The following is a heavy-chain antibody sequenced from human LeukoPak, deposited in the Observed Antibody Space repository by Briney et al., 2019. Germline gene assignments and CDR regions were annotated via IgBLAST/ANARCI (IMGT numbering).Heavy chain of an antibody. V-gene: IGHV3-23*01. CDR1: GVTFSSYA. J-gene: IGHJ4*02. CDR2: ISGGGDST. Sequence: GGSLRLSCAASGVTFSSYAMSWVRQAPGKGLEWVSVISGGGDSTYYADSVKGRFTISRDNSKNTLYLQMNSLRAEDTAVYYCAKDRVVIMPASLNYWGQGTLVTVSS. CDR3: AKDRVVIMPASLNY. D-gene: IGHD2-21*01.